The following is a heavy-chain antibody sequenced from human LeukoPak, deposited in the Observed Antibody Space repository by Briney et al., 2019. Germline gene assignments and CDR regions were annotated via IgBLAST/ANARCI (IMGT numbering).Heavy chain of an antibody. V-gene: IGHV3-66*01. CDR3: ARDGAGTTAGLFDY. Sequence: GGSLRLSCAASGLAVSSSYMSWVRQAPGKGLEWVSVIYSGGSTYYADSVKGRFTISRDNSKNTLYLQMNSLRAEDTAVYYCARDGAGTTAGLFDYWGQGTLVTVSS. CDR2: IYSGGST. D-gene: IGHD6-19*01. CDR1: GLAVSSSY. J-gene: IGHJ4*02.